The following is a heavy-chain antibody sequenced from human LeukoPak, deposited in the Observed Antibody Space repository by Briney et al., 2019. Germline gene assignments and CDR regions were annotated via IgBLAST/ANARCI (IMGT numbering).Heavy chain of an antibody. CDR2: INPNSGGT. CDR1: GYTFTCYY. CDR3: ASEYYDILTGYYYGMDV. Sequence: ASVKVSCKASGYTFTCYYMHWVRQAPGRGLEWMGWINPNSGGTNYAQKFQGRVTMTRDTPISTAYMELSRLRSDDTAVYYCASEYYDILTGYYYGMDVWGQGTTVTVSS. V-gene: IGHV1-2*02. J-gene: IGHJ6*02. D-gene: IGHD3-9*01.